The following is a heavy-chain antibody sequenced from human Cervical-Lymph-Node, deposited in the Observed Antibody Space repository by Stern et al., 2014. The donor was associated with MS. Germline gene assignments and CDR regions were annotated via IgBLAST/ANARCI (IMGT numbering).Heavy chain of an antibody. CDR2: IKRDGSET. Sequence: EVQLVESGGGLVQPGGSQRLSCVASGSTFSTSWMSWVRQAPGKGLEWVANIKRDGSETYYLDSVKGRFTISRDNAKSSLYLEMNSLRAEDTAVYYWTRFLQSGWSDLFDSWGRGTLVTVSS. V-gene: IGHV3-7*01. CDR1: GSTFSTSW. D-gene: IGHD6-19*01. CDR3: TRFLQSGWSDLFDS. J-gene: IGHJ5*01.